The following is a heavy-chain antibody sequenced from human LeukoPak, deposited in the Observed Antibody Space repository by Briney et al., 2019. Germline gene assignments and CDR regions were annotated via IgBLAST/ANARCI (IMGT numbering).Heavy chain of an antibody. Sequence: GGSLRLSCAASGFIFSDYWMGGVRQAPGKGLEWVANMKLDGSEEYYLDSVKGRFIISRDNANNSLSLQMNSLRTEDTAVYYCARDYCSGESCYDHWGQGTLVTVSS. J-gene: IGHJ4*02. CDR2: MKLDGSEE. CDR3: ARDYCSGESCYDH. D-gene: IGHD2-15*01. CDR1: GFIFSDYW. V-gene: IGHV3-7*03.